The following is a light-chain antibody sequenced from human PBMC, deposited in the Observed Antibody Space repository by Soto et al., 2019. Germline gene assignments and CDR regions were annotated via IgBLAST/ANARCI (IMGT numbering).Light chain of an antibody. CDR2: DVS. V-gene: IGLV2-14*03. CDR3: SSYTSSSSRV. CDR1: SSDVGAYNY. Sequence: QSALTQPASVSGSPGQSITISCTGTSSDVGAYNYVSWYQQHPGKAPKLMIHDVSNRPSGVSNRFSGSKSGNTASLTISGLQAEDEADYYCSSYTSSSSRVFGTGTKSPS. J-gene: IGLJ1*01.